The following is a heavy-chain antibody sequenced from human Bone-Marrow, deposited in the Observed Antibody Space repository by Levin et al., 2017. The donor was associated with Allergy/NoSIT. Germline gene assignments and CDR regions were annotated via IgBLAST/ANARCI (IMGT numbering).Heavy chain of an antibody. D-gene: IGHD2-21*02. Sequence: SETLSLTCTVSGGSISSYYWSWIRQPPGKGLEWIGYIYYSGSTNYNPSLKSRVTISVDTSKNQFSLKLSSVTAADTAVYYCARSGGCGGDCIDYWGQGTLVTVSS. J-gene: IGHJ4*02. V-gene: IGHV4-59*01. CDR1: GGSISSYY. CDR3: ARSGGCGGDCIDY. CDR2: IYYSGST.